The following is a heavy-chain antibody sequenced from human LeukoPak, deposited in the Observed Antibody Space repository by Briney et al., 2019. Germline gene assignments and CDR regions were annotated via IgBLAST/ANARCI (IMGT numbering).Heavy chain of an antibody. Sequence: GGSLRLSCAPSGFTFSTYWMYWVRQAPGKGLVWVSRINGDGSSTSYADSVKGRFTISRDNDKNTLYLQMHSLRADDSAVYYCVRAGAGLDYWGQGTLVTVSS. CDR1: GFTFSTYW. CDR3: VRAGAGLDY. D-gene: IGHD6-13*01. V-gene: IGHV3-74*01. J-gene: IGHJ4*02. CDR2: INGDGSST.